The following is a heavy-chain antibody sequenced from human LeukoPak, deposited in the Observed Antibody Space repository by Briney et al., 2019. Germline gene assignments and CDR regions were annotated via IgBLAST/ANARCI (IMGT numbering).Heavy chain of an antibody. CDR1: GYRFNAYW. V-gene: IGHV5-51*01. CDR2: IYPDDSDT. CDR3: ARPNITSYYDSRGYDAFNV. Sequence: GESLKISCKGSGYRFNAYWIAWVRQMPGKGLEWMGIIYPDDSDTRYSPSFQGQVTISADKSVRTAYLQWSSLKASDTAMYYCARPNITSYYDSRGYDAFNVWGQGTMVTVSS. D-gene: IGHD3-22*01. J-gene: IGHJ3*01.